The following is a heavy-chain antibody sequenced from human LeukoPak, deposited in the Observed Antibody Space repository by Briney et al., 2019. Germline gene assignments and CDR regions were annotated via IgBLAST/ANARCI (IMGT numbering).Heavy chain of an antibody. J-gene: IGHJ6*03. D-gene: IGHD2-21*02. CDR1: GFTFSSYA. Sequence: GGSLRLSCAASGFTFSSYAMHWVRQAPGKGLEWVSVISYDGSVLYYADSVKGRLTISRDNSKNALYLQMNSLRTEDTAVYYCARATAPYFHMGVWGKGTTVTISS. CDR3: ARATAPYFHMGV. CDR2: ISYDGSVL. V-gene: IGHV3-30*04.